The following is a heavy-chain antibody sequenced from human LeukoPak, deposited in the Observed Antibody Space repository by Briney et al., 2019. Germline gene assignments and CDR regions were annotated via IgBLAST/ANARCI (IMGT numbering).Heavy chain of an antibody. CDR2: MNPNSGNT. J-gene: IGHJ4*02. V-gene: IGHV1-8*02. CDR1: GYTFTGYY. D-gene: IGHD2-2*01. Sequence: ASVKVSCKASGYTFTGYYMHWVRQATGQGLEWMGWMNPNSGNTGYAQKFQGRVTMTRNTSISTAYMELSSLRSEDTAVYYCARSIWGSSTSCNWGQGTLVTVSS. CDR3: ARSIWGSSTSCN.